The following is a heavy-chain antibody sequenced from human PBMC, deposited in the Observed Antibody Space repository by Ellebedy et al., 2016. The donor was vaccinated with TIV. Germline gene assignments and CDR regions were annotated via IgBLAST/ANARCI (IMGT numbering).Heavy chain of an antibody. J-gene: IGHJ5*02. Sequence: GGSLRLSXAASGFTFSSYAMSWVRQAPGKGLEWVSAISGSGGSTYYADSVKGRFTISRDNSKNTLYLQMNSLRAEDTAVYYCAKSGGSCYSCAPGWFDPWGQGTLVTVSS. CDR1: GFTFSSYA. D-gene: IGHD2-15*01. V-gene: IGHV3-23*01. CDR2: ISGSGGST. CDR3: AKSGGSCYSCAPGWFDP.